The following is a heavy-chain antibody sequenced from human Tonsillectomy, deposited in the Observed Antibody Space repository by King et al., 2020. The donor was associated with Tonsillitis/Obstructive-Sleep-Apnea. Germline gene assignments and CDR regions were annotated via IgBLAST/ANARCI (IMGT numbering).Heavy chain of an antibody. J-gene: IGHJ6*03. CDR2: IIPIFVTA. Sequence: VQLVQSGAEVKKPGSSVKVSCKASGGTFSSYAISWVRQAPGQGLEWMGGIIPIFVTANYAQKFQGRVTVTADESTSTAYMELSSLSSEDTAVYYCATTLYYYDSSGYPPYYYYYYMDVWGKGTTVTVSS. CDR3: ATTLYYYDSSGYPPYYYYYYMDV. D-gene: IGHD3-22*01. V-gene: IGHV1-69*01. CDR1: GGTFSSYA.